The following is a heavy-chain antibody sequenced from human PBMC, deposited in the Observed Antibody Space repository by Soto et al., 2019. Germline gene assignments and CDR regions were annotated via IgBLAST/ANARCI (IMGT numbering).Heavy chain of an antibody. CDR1: RCSFTRYW. CDR2: IYPGDSDT. V-gene: IGHV5-51*01. CDR3: ARHGYGDYYYMDV. J-gene: IGHJ6*03. Sequence: PGECLKISGTGSRCSFTRYWIGWVRQMRGKVLEWMGIIYPGDSDTRYSPSFQGQVTISADKSISTAYLQWSSLKASDTAMYYCARHGYGDYYYMDVWGKGTTVTVSS. D-gene: IGHD4-17*01.